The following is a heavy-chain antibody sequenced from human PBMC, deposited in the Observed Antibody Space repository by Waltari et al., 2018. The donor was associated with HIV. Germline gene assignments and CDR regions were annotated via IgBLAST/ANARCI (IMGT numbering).Heavy chain of an antibody. V-gene: IGHV3-33*01. CDR1: GFIFNNYG. Sequence: QVQLEESGGGVVQPGRSLRLSCPAAGFIFNNYGMHWVRQAPGKGLDWVALIWYDGISKYYAESVKGRFTISRDKSKNTLYLEMNSLRAEDTAVYYCAREGYCSGGSCPLPHWGQGTTVTVSS. J-gene: IGHJ6*02. CDR3: AREGYCSGGSCPLPH. D-gene: IGHD2-15*01. CDR2: IWYDGISK.